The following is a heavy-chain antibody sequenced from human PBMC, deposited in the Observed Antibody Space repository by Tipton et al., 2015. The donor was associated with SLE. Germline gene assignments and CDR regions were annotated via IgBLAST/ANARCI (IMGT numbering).Heavy chain of an antibody. D-gene: IGHD5-12*01. CDR3: AKDIVATTPIYGMDV. CDR1: GFNFNYYW. J-gene: IGHJ6*02. Sequence: GSLRLSCTASGFNFNYYWMHWVRQVPGKGLLWVSHINSGGTTTTYADSVKGRFTISRDNTKNTLYLHMNSLRAEDTAVYYCAKDIVATTPIYGMDVWGQGTTVTVSS. V-gene: IGHV3-74*01. CDR2: INSGGTTT.